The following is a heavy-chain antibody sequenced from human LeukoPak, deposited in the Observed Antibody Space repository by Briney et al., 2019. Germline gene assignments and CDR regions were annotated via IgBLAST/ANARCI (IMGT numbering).Heavy chain of an antibody. Sequence: PGGSLRLSCAASGFTFGDYAMHWGRQAPGKGLEWVSGINCNSNSIGYADSVKGRFTISRDHAKNSLYLQMDSLRAEDTALYYCAKDSLICEVVTQWGGMDSWGQGTTVTVSS. J-gene: IGHJ6*02. V-gene: IGHV3-9*01. CDR2: INCNSNSI. D-gene: IGHD3-3*01. CDR1: GFTFGDYA. CDR3: AKDSLICEVVTQWGGMDS.